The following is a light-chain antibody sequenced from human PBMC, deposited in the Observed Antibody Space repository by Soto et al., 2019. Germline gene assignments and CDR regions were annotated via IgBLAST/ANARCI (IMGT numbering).Light chain of an antibody. Sequence: AIRMTQSPSSFSASTGDRVTITCRASQGIRNDLGWYQQKPGKAPKLLIYAASSLQSGVPSRFSGSGSGTDFTLTISSLQPEDFATYYCLQDYNYPRTVGQGTKVDIK. V-gene: IGKV1-6*01. J-gene: IGKJ1*01. CDR1: QGIRND. CDR3: LQDYNYPRT. CDR2: AAS.